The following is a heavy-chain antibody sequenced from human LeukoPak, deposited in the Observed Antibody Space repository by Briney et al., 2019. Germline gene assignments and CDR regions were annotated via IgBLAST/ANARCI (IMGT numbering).Heavy chain of an antibody. D-gene: IGHD3-10*01. Sequence: PGGSLRLSCAASGFTFGPYTMNWVRQAPGKGLEWVSYISSSSDTIYYADSVKGRFTISRDNSKNTLYLQMNSLRAEDTAVYYCAKDLRGSGKAGYYYYYMDVWGKGTTVTVSS. V-gene: IGHV3-48*01. J-gene: IGHJ6*03. CDR3: AKDLRGSGKAGYYYYYMDV. CDR1: GFTFGPYT. CDR2: ISSSSDTI.